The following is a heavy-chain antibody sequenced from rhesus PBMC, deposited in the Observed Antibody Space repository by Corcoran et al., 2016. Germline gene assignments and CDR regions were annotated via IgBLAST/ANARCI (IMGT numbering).Heavy chain of an antibody. CDR2: IYGRGSRT. CDR1: GGSISSNY. V-gene: IGHV4S11*01. J-gene: IGHJ4*01. CDR3: ARGPPEWELQGYYFDY. D-gene: IGHD1-44*02. Sequence: QVQLQESGPGLVKPLETLSLTCAVSGGSISSNYWSWIRQPHGKGLEWIGYIYGRGSRTNYHPSHKSRVTLSVDTSKNQFSLKRSAVTAADTAVYYCARGPPEWELQGYYFDYWGQGVLVTVSS.